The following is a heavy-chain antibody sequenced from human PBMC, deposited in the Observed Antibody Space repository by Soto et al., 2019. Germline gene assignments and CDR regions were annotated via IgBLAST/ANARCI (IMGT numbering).Heavy chain of an antibody. D-gene: IGHD2-2*01. Sequence: SETLSLTCTVSGDSIRNSYYWNWLRQPPGKGLDWIGYIYYSGITYYNPSLKSRVTMSVDPSKNQFSLTLTSVTATDTAVYYCARPRDVYSTSGAFDIWGQGTMVTVSS. CDR2: IYYSGIT. CDR3: ARPRDVYSTSGAFDI. CDR1: GDSIRNSYY. J-gene: IGHJ3*02. V-gene: IGHV4-59*12.